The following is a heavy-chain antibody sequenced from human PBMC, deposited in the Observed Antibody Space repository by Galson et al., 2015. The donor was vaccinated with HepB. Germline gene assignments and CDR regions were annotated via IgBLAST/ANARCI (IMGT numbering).Heavy chain of an antibody. CDR1: GYTFTNYW. CDR3: ARRYCTSSSCSGVHFYYNGLDV. Sequence: QSGAEVKKPGESLRISCKGSGYTFTNYWITWVRQVPGKGLEWMGRIDPGDSYSNHNPSFEGHVTMSVDKSIDTAYLQWSSLKASDTGVYYCARRYCTSSSCSGVHFYYNGLDVWGQGTTVTVSS. V-gene: IGHV5-10-1*01. J-gene: IGHJ6*02. CDR2: IDPGDSYS. D-gene: IGHD2-2*01.